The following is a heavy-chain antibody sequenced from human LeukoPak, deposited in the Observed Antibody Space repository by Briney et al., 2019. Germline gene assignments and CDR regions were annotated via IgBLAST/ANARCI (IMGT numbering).Heavy chain of an antibody. V-gene: IGHV4-30-4*08. CDR1: GGSISSGDYY. J-gene: IGHJ1*01. D-gene: IGHD6-13*01. Sequence: SETLSLTCTVSGGSISSGDYYWSWIRQPPGKGPEWIGYIYYSGSTFYNPSLKSRVTIPADTSKNQFSLKLSSVTAADTAVYYSAIGSSWGFFQHWGQGTLVTVSS. CDR3: AIGSSWGFFQH. CDR2: IYYSGST.